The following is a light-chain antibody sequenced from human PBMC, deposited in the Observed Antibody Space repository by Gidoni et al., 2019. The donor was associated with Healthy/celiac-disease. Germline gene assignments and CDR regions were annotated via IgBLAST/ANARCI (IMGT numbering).Light chain of an antibody. CDR2: LGS. V-gene: IGKV2-28*01. CDR3: MQALQTPLT. Sequence: DIVMTQSPLSLPVTPGEPASIYCRSSQSLLHSNGYNSLDWYLQKPGQSPQLLIYLGSSRASGVPDRFSSSGSGTDFTLKISRVEAEDVGVYYCMQALQTPLTFGGGTKVEIK. J-gene: IGKJ4*01. CDR1: QSLLHSNGYNS.